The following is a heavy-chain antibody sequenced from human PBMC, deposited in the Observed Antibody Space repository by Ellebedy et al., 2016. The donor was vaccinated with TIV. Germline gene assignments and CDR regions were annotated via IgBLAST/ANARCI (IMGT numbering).Heavy chain of an antibody. J-gene: IGHJ4*02. V-gene: IGHV4-39*01. Sequence: SETLSLTCAVSGGSFFSSGYYWGWIRQTPGKGLEWVGHISYSGTTYSNPSLKRRVTISADKSRNQFSLRLNGVTAADTAIYYCARTEVVTSWVTDYWGQGILVSVSS. CDR3: ARTEVVTSWVTDY. CDR1: GGSFFSSGYY. D-gene: IGHD2-21*02. CDR2: ISYSGTT.